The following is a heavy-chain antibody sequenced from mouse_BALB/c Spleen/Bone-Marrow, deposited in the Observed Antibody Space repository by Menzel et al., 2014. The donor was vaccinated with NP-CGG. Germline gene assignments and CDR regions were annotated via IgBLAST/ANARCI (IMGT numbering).Heavy chain of an antibody. J-gene: IGHJ4*01. V-gene: IGHV14-3*02. D-gene: IGHD1-1*01. CDR3: ARAYYYGSSYYVMDY. CDR2: IDPANGNT. Sequence: VTLKESGTELVKPGASVKLSCTAPGFNIKDTYMHWVKQRPEQGLEWIGRIDPANGNTRYDPKFQGKATITADTSSNTAYLQLTSLTSEDTAVYYCARAYYYGSSYYVMDYWGQGTSVTVSS. CDR1: GFNIKDTY.